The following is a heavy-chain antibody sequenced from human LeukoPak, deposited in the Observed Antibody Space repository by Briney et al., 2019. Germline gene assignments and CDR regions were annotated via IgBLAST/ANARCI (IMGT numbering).Heavy chain of an antibody. D-gene: IGHD2-2*01. CDR3: ASEPHIVVVPAATSDYYYGMDV. CDR1: GGTFSSYA. Sequence: SVKLSCKASGGTFSSYAISWVRQAPGQGLEWMGRIIPILGIANYAQKFQGRLTITADKSTSTAYMELSSLRSEDTAVYYCASEPHIVVVPAATSDYYYGMDVWGQGTTVTVSS. J-gene: IGHJ6*01. CDR2: IIPILGIA. V-gene: IGHV1-69*04.